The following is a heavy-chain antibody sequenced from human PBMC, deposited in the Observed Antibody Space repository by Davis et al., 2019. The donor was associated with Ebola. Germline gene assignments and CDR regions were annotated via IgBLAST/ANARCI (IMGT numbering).Heavy chain of an antibody. D-gene: IGHD3-3*01. CDR2: IIPILGIA. V-gene: IGHV1-69*02. CDR1: GGTFSSYT. Sequence: SVKVSCKASGGTFSSYTISWVRQAPGQGLEWMGRIIPILGIANYAQKFQGRVTITADKSTSTAYMELSSLRTEDTAVYYCARGTGDFWSGYPADVWGQGTTVTVSS. CDR3: ARGTGDFWSGYPADV. J-gene: IGHJ6*02.